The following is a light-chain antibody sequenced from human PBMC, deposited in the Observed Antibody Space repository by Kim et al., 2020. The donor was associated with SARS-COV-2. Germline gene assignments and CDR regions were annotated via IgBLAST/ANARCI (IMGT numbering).Light chain of an antibody. CDR3: TSYTGSNNYV. CDR2: EVT. CDR1: SDDFYDNY. Sequence: PGQSITIACPETSDDFYDNYVSWYQQRPGKAPKLIIYEVTKRPSGVPARFSGSKSGNTASLTVSGLQPEDEADYYCTSYTGSNNYVFGSGTKVTVL. V-gene: IGLV2-8*01. J-gene: IGLJ1*01.